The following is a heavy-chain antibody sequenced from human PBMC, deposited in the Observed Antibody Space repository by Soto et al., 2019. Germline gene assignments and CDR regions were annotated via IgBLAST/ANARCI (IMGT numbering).Heavy chain of an antibody. J-gene: IGHJ6*03. Sequence: GESLKISCKGSGYSFTSYWIGWVRQMPGKGLEWMGIIYPGDSDTRYSPAFQGQVTISADKSISTAYLQWSSLKASDTAMYYCARQGCSSTSCYYRGYYYMDVWGKGTTVTVSS. D-gene: IGHD2-2*01. V-gene: IGHV5-51*01. CDR2: IYPGDSDT. CDR3: ARQGCSSTSCYYRGYYYMDV. CDR1: GYSFTSYW.